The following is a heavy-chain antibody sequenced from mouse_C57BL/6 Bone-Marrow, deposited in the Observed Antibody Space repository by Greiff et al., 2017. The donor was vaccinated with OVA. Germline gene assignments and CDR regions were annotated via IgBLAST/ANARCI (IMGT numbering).Heavy chain of an antibody. Sequence: QVQLQQPGAELVKPGASVKLSCKASGYTFTSYWMHWVKQRPGQGLEWIGMIHPNSGSTNYNEKFKSKATLTVDKSSSTTYMQLSSLTSEDDAVYYCARSGRYWDFDVWGTGTTVTVSS. CDR3: ARSGRYWDFDV. CDR1: GYTFTSYW. CDR2: IHPNSGST. V-gene: IGHV1-64*01. D-gene: IGHD3-1*01. J-gene: IGHJ1*03.